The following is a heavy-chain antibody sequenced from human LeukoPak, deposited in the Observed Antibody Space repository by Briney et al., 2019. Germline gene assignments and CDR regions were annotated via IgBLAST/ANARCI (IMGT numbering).Heavy chain of an antibody. CDR1: GGSISSSSYY. J-gene: IGHJ4*02. V-gene: IGHV4-39*07. Sequence: PSETLSLTCTVSGGSISSSSYYWGWIRQPPGKGLEWIGSIYYSGSTYYNPSLKSRVTMSVDTSKNQFSLKLSSVTAADTAVYYCAREGGFYDILTGYYIPQGFDYWGQGTLVTVSS. CDR3: AREGGFYDILTGYYIPQGFDY. CDR2: IYYSGST. D-gene: IGHD3-9*01.